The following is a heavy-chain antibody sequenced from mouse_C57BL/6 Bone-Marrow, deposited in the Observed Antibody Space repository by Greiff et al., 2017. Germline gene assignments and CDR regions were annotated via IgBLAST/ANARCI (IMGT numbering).Heavy chain of an antibody. D-gene: IGHD2-4*01. CDR3: ARDGFSYDYDVAWFAY. CDR1: GYSITSGYY. J-gene: IGHJ3*01. CDR2: ISYDGSN. V-gene: IGHV3-6*01. Sequence: DVKLQESGPGLVKPSQSLSLTCSVTGYSITSGYYWNWIRQFPGNKLEWMGYISYDGSNNYNPSFKNRNSITRDTSKNQFFLKLHSVTTEDTATYYCARDGFSYDYDVAWFAYWGQGTLVTVSA.